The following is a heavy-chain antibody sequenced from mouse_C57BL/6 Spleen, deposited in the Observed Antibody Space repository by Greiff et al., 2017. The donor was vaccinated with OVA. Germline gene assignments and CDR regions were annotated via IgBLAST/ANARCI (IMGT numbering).Heavy chain of an antibody. D-gene: IGHD2-3*01. Sequence: VQLQQSGPELVKPGDSVKISCKASGYSFTGYFMNWVMQSHGKSLEWIGRINPYNGDTFYNQKFKGKATLTVDKSSSTAHMELRSLTSEDSAVYYCARWLLRERYFDVWGTGTTVTVSS. CDR2: INPYNGDT. CDR1: GYSFTGYF. J-gene: IGHJ1*03. CDR3: ARWLLRERYFDV. V-gene: IGHV1-20*01.